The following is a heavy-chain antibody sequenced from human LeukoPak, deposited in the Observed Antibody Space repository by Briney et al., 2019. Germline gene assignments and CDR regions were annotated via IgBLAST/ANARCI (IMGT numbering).Heavy chain of an antibody. D-gene: IGHD1-26*01. V-gene: IGHV1-8*03. CDR3: ARADSPGASFHY. CDR2: MNPNSGRT. CDR1: GYRFSSYG. J-gene: IGHJ4*02. Sequence: GASVKVSCKASGYRFSSYGINWVRQATGQGLEWLAYMNPNSGRTVLAQNFRGRLTITRTTSMSTAYMELSNLRSQDTAVYYCARADSPGASFHYWGQGTLVTVSS.